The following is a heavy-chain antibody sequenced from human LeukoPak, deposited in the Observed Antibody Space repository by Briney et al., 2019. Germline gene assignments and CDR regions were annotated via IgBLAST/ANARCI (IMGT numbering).Heavy chain of an antibody. Sequence: GGSLRLSCAASGFTFSSYWMSWVRQAPGEGLRWLAVISYDGAHEYYSDSAKGRFTISRDNSKNTVYLQVSSLRAEDTAVYYCARVGEDYVWGSFLSHWGQGTLVTVSS. V-gene: IGHV3-30*03. CDR2: ISYDGAHE. CDR1: GFTFSSYW. J-gene: IGHJ4*02. CDR3: ARVGEDYVWGSFLSH. D-gene: IGHD3-16*01.